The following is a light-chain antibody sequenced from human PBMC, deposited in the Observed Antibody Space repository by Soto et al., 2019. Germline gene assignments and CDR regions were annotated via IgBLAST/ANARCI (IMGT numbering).Light chain of an antibody. CDR3: SSYTTSISYV. J-gene: IGLJ1*01. CDR2: DVS. CDR1: SSGVGGYNS. V-gene: IGLV2-14*03. Sequence: QSALAQPASVSGSPGQSITISCTGTSSGVGGYNSVSWYQQYPGKAPKLMIHDVSNRPSGVSDRFSGSKSGDTASLTISGLQPEDEADYYCSSYTTSISYVFGSGTKVTV.